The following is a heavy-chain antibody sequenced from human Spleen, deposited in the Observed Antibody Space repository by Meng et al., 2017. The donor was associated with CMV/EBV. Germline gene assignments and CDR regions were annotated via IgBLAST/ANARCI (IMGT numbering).Heavy chain of an antibody. CDR3: ARAPGAAAGLDY. CDR1: GGSFSGYY. Sequence: QVQLHQWGAGLLKPSETLSLTCAVYGGSFSGYYWSWIRQPPGKGLEWIGEINHSGSTNYNPSLKSRVTISVDTSKNQFSLKLSSVTAADTAVYYCARAPGAAAGLDYWGQGTLVTVSS. CDR2: INHSGST. J-gene: IGHJ4*02. V-gene: IGHV4-34*01. D-gene: IGHD6-13*01.